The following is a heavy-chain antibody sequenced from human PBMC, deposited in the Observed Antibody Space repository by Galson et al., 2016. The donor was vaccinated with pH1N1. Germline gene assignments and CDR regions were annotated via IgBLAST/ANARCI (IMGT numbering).Heavy chain of an antibody. Sequence: TLSLTCTVSGGSISSVYSYWSWIRQPPGKGLEWVAYIYENETTYNNPSLTGRVSLSVDTSKNQFSLKLSSVTAADTAVYYCARGVAAAGTYYFDYWGQGTLVTVSS. CDR2: IYENETT. J-gene: IGHJ4*02. CDR1: GGSISSVYSY. CDR3: ARGVAAAGTYYFDY. V-gene: IGHV4-30-4*01. D-gene: IGHD6-13*01.